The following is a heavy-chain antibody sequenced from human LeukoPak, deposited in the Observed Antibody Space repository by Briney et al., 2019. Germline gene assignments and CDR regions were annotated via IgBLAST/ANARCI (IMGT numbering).Heavy chain of an antibody. CDR2: INHSGST. CDR3: ARGLTRRGYCSSTSCYTWADAFDI. CDR1: GGSISSYY. Sequence: SETLSLTCTVSGGSISSYYWSWIRQPPGKGLEWIGEINHSGSTNYNPSLKSRVTISVDTSKNQFSLKLSSVTAADTAVYYCARGLTRRGYCSSTSCYTWADAFDIWGQGTMVTVSS. J-gene: IGHJ3*02. D-gene: IGHD2-2*02. V-gene: IGHV4-34*01.